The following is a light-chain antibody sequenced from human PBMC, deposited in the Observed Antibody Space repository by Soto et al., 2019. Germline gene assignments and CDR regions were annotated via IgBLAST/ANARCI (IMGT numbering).Light chain of an antibody. V-gene: IGKV3-20*01. Sequence: EIVLTRSPGTLSLSPGERATLSCRASQSVSNNYLAWYQQKPGQAPRLLIYAASTRATGIPDRFSGSGSGTDFTLTIGRLDPEDFAVYYCLKYGSSPGWTFGPGTKVDIK. CDR1: QSVSNNY. J-gene: IGKJ1*01. CDR2: AAS. CDR3: LKYGSSPGWT.